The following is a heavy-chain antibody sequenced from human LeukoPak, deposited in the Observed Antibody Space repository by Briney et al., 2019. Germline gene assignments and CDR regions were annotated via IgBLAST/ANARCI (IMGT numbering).Heavy chain of an antibody. V-gene: IGHV4-4*07. Sequence: SETLSLTCTVSGASITSYYWSWIRQPAGKGLEWIGRIYASGSTTYNPSLKSRVTMAVDTSKTQSSLELSSVTAADTAVYYCARDSGTTGEVKFDPWGQGTLVTVSA. CDR2: IYASGST. J-gene: IGHJ5*02. CDR3: ARDSGTTGEVKFDP. D-gene: IGHD3-10*01. CDR1: GASITSYY.